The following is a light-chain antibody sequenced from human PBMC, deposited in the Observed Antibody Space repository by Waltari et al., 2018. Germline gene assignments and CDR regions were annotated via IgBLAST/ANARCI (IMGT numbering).Light chain of an antibody. Sequence: SSELSQDPAVSVALGQTVRITCQGASLRTYYASWSRQKPGQSPVLLIYGKNNRPSGIPDRFSASSSGSTASLTITGARAEDEADYYCNTRDMSGDVVFGGGTKLTVL. J-gene: IGLJ2*01. CDR3: NTRDMSGDVV. V-gene: IGLV3-19*01. CDR1: SLRTYY. CDR2: GKN.